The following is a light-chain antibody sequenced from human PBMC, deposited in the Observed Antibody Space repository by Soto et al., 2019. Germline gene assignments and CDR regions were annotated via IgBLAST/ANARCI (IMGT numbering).Light chain of an antibody. J-gene: IGLJ1*01. Sequence: QPVLTHPPAFTSAPGQKVTISCSGRSSNIGNNYVSWYQQLPGTAPKLLIYDNNKRPSGIPDRFSGSKSGTSATLGITGLQTGDEADYYCGTWDSSLSAGVFGTGTKVTVL. CDR2: DNN. CDR1: SSNIGNNY. V-gene: IGLV1-51*01. CDR3: GTWDSSLSAGV.